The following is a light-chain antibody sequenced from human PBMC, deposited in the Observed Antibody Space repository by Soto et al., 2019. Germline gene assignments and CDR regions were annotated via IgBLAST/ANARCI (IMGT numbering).Light chain of an antibody. CDR2: DAS. Sequence: IQMTQSPSTLSASIGDRVTITCRASQSVDSRLAWYQQKPGKAPKLLVYDASTLETGVPSRFSGSGSGAEFTLTITGLQPEDIATYSCQHYDSFWSFGQGTKVDIK. J-gene: IGKJ1*01. CDR3: QHYDSFWS. V-gene: IGKV1-5*01. CDR1: QSVDSR.